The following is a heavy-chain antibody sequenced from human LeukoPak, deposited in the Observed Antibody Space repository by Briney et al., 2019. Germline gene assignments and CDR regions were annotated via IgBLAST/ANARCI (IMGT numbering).Heavy chain of an antibody. D-gene: IGHD6-19*01. CDR1: GGSISSYY. J-gene: IGHJ3*02. CDR2: IYYSGST. V-gene: IGHV4-59*01. CDR3: ARAAIAVAGTGVDAFDI. Sequence: SETLSLTCTVSGGSISSYYWSWIRQPPGKGLEWIGYIYYSGSTNYNPSLKSRVTISVDTSKNQFSLKLSSVTAADTAVYYCARAAIAVAGTGVDAFDIWGQGTMVTVSS.